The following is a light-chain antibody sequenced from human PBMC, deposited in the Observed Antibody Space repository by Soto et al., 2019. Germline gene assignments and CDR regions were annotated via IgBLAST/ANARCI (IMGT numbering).Light chain of an antibody. CDR1: SSDVGAYNY. J-gene: IGLJ3*02. V-gene: IGLV2-8*01. CDR2: EVS. CDR3: SSYTSSSTPWV. Sequence: QSALTQPPSASGSPGQSVTISCTGTSSDVGAYNYVSWYQQHPGKAPKFIIYEVSKRPSGVPDRFSGSKSGNTASLTVSGLQAEDEADYYCSSYTSSSTPWVFGGGTKVTVL.